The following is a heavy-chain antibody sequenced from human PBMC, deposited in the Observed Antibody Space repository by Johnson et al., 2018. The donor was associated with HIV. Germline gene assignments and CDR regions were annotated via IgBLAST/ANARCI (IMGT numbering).Heavy chain of an antibody. V-gene: IGHV3-74*01. CDR3: AREPALVGANGGWGAFDI. D-gene: IGHD1-26*01. CDR2: INSDGSSR. J-gene: IGHJ3*02. CDR1: GFTFSNHW. Sequence: VQLVESGGGAVRPGGSLRLSCAASGFTFSNHWMHWVRQAPGKGLVWVSRINSDGSSRNYADSVKGRFTISRDNAKNTLYLQMNSLRAEDTAVYYCAREPALVGANGGWGAFDIWGQGTLVTVSS.